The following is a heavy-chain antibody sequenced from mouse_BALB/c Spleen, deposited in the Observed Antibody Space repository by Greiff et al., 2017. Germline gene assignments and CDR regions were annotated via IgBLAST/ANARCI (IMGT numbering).Heavy chain of an antibody. D-gene: IGHD2-10*01. V-gene: IGHV5-9-4*01. Sequence: EVKLVESGGGLVKPGGSLKLSCAASGFTFSSYAMSWVRQSPEKRLEWVAEISSGGSYTYYPDTVTGRFTISRDNAKNTLYLEMSSLRSEDTAMYYCARAYYGNYGYAMDYWGQGTSVTVSS. CDR1: GFTFSSYA. CDR2: ISSGGSYT. J-gene: IGHJ4*01. CDR3: ARAYYGNYGYAMDY.